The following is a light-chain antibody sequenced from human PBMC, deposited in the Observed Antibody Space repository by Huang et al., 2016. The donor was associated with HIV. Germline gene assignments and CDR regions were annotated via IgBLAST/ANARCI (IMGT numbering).Light chain of an antibody. CDR2: AAS. CDR3: QQTYSAPPYT. J-gene: IGKJ2*01. Sequence: DIQMTPSPSSLSASVGDRVTITRRASQNIGTYLNWYQQKPGKAPSLLIYAASSLQSGVPSRFGGGGSGAEFTLTISSLQPEDFATYYCQQTYSAPPYTFAQGTKLEIK. V-gene: IGKV1-39*01. CDR1: QNIGTY.